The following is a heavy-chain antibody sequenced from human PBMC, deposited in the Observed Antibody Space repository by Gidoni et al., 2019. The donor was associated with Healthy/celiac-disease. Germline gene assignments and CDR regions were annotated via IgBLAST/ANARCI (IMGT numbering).Heavy chain of an antibody. D-gene: IGHD1-7*01. Sequence: QLQLQESGPGLVKPSETLSLTCTVSGGSISSSRYYWGWIRQPPGKGLEWIGSIYYSGSTYYNPSLKSRVTISVDTSKNQFSLKLSSVTAADTAVYYCASINWNYVIVYWGQGTLVTVSS. CDR3: ASINWNYVIVY. CDR2: IYYSGST. J-gene: IGHJ4*02. CDR1: GGSISSSRYY. V-gene: IGHV4-39*01.